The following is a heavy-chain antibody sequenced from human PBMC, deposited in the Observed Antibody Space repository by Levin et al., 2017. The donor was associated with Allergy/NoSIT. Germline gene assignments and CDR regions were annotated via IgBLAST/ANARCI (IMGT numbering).Heavy chain of an antibody. CDR3: ARGMTTVTQARRGQGPPRGGPTTKQFDY. CDR2: INHSGSA. Sequence: SETLSLTCAVYGGSFSGYYWSWIRQSPGKGLEWIGEINHSGSANYNPSVKSPVSMSVDTSKRQVYLNVRSVSAADTAVYYCARGMTTVTQARRGQGPPRGGPTTKQFDYWGQGTLVTVSS. CDR1: GGSFSGYY. V-gene: IGHV4-34*01. J-gene: IGHJ4*02. D-gene: IGHD4-11*01.